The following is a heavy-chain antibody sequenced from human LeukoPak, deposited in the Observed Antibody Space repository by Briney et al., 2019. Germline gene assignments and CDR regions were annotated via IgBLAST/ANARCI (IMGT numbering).Heavy chain of an antibody. V-gene: IGHV4-31*03. D-gene: IGHD2-15*01. CDR2: IYYSGST. Sequence: PSETLSLTCTVSGGSISSGGYYWSWIPQHPGKGLEWIGYIYYSGSTYYNPSLKSRVTISVDTSKNQFSLKLSSVTAADTAVYYCASGCSGGSCYAGQFDPWGQGTLVTVSS. CDR1: GGSISSGGYY. J-gene: IGHJ5*02. CDR3: ASGCSGGSCYAGQFDP.